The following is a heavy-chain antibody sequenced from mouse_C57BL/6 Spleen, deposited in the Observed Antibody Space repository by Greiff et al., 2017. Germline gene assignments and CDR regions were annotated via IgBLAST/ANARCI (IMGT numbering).Heavy chain of an antibody. Sequence: VQLQQPGAELVKPGASVKLSCKASGYTFTSYWMHWVKQRPGQGLEWIGMIHPNSGSTNYNEKFKSKATLTVDKSSSTAYMQLSSLTSEDSAVYYCARGYYVDYYAMDYWGQGTSVTVAS. CDR1: GYTFTSYW. D-gene: IGHD1-1*01. J-gene: IGHJ4*01. V-gene: IGHV1-64*01. CDR3: ARGYYVDYYAMDY. CDR2: IHPNSGST.